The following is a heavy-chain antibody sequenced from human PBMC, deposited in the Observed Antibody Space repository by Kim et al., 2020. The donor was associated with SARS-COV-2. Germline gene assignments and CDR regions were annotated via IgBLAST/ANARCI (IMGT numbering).Heavy chain of an antibody. CDR1: GGSISSYY. J-gene: IGHJ4*02. CDR2: IYYSGST. D-gene: IGHD2-21*01. Sequence: SETLSLTCTVSGGSISSYYWSWIRQPPGKGLEWIGYIYYSGSTNYNPSLKSRVTISVDTSKNQFSLKLSSVTAADTAVYYCARGRNSIRFDYWGQGTLVTVSS. CDR3: ARGRNSIRFDY. V-gene: IGHV4-59*01.